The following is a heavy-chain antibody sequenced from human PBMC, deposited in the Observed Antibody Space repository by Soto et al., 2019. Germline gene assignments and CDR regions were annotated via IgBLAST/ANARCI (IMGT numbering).Heavy chain of an antibody. J-gene: IGHJ4*02. D-gene: IGHD2-15*01. CDR2: ISYDGSNK. Sequence: GGSLRLSCAASGFTFPTYPMHWVRQAPGKGLEWVAVISYDGSNKYYADSVKGRFTISRDNSKNTLYLQMTSLRVEDTAVYYCVREGYCNGGSCSIFDYWGQGTLVTVSS. CDR1: GFTFPTYP. V-gene: IGHV3-30-3*01. CDR3: VREGYCNGGSCSIFDY.